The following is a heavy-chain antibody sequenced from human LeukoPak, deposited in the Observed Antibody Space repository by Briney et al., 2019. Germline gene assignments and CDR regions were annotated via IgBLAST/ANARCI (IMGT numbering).Heavy chain of an antibody. CDR3: ARGRVAGIVVVITTFDY. Sequence: PSETLSLTCTVSGGSISSYYWSWIRQPPGKGLEWIGYIYYSGSTNYNPSLKSRVTISVDTSKNQFSLKLSSVTAADTAVYYCARGRVAGIVVVITTFDYWGQGTLVTVSS. D-gene: IGHD3-22*01. V-gene: IGHV4-59*12. CDR2: IYYSGST. J-gene: IGHJ4*02. CDR1: GGSISSYY.